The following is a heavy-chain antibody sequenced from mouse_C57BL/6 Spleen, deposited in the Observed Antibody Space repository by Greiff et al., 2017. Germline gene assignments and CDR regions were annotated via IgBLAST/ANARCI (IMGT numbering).Heavy chain of an antibody. J-gene: IGHJ1*03. V-gene: IGHV1-9*01. CDR3: ARAGIYSNYWYFDD. CDR2: ILPGSGST. D-gene: IGHD2-5*01. Sequence: VQLQQSGAELMKPGASVKLSCKATGYTFPGYWIEWVKQRPGHGLEWIGEILPGSGSTNYNEKFKGKATFTADTSSNTAYMQLSSLTTQDSAIYDCARAGIYSNYWYFDDWGTGTTVTVSS. CDR1: GYTFPGYW.